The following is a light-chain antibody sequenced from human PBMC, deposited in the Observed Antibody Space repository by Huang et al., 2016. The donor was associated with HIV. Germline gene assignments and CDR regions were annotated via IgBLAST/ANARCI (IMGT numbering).Light chain of an antibody. J-gene: IGKJ4*01. CDR2: GAS. CDR1: RSVSTN. Sequence: EIVMTQSPATLSVSPGQRVTLSCRANRSVSTNLAWYQQRHGQAPRLLIYGASTRAPGIPARFSGSGSGTDFSLTISSLQSEDFALYYCHQYNNWHLSFGGGTRV. CDR3: HQYNNWHLS. V-gene: IGKV3-15*01.